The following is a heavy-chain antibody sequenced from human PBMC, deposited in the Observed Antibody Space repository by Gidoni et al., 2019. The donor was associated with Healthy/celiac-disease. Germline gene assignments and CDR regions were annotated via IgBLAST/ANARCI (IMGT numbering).Heavy chain of an antibody. CDR1: GFTFSSYS. D-gene: IGHD3-3*01. CDR3: AREAIFGVVIGYYYYGMDV. V-gene: IGHV3-21*01. Sequence: EVQLVESGGGLVKPGGSLRLSCAASGFTFSSYSMNWVRQAPGKGLEWVSSISSSSSYIYYADSVKGRFTISRDNAKNSLYLQMNSLRAEDTAVYYCAREAIFGVVIGYYYYGMDVWGQGTTVTVSS. CDR2: ISSSSSYI. J-gene: IGHJ6*02.